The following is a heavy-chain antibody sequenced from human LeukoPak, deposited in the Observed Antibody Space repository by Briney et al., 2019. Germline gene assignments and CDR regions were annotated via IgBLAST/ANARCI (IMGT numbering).Heavy chain of an antibody. J-gene: IGHJ4*02. CDR2: ISGSGGST. CDR3: AKEYSVVVVPGYYFDY. D-gene: IGHD2-2*01. CDR1: GFTVSSNY. V-gene: IGHV3-23*01. Sequence: GGSLRLSWAASGFTVSSNYMSWVRQAPGKGLEWVSAISGSGGSTYYADSVKGRFTISRDNSKNTLYLQMNSLRAEDTAVYYCAKEYSVVVVPGYYFDYWGQGTLVTVSS.